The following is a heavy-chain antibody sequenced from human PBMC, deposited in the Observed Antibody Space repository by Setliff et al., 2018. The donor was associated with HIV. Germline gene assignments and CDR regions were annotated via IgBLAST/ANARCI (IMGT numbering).Heavy chain of an antibody. CDR1: GFTFRSFD. Sequence: GESLKISCEASGFTFRSFDMHWVRQSPGKGLEWVSGIGTPGDTYFPHSAKGRFAISRDNAKNAFYLQINSLEAGDTALYFCARAGRRHYYGSGSYAVFDSWGQGTVVTVSS. V-gene: IGHV3-13*01. CDR2: IGTPGDT. J-gene: IGHJ4*02. CDR3: ARAGRRHYYGSGSYAVFDS. D-gene: IGHD3-10*01.